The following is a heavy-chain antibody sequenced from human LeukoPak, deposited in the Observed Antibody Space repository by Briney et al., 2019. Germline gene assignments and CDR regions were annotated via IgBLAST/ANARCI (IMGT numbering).Heavy chain of an antibody. D-gene: IGHD3-22*01. CDR3: AKDLYYYDSSGSDGFDY. Sequence: PGGSLRLSCAASGFTFSSYGMHWVRQAPGKGLEWVAFIRYDGSNKYYADSVKGRFTISRDNSKNTLYLQMNSLRAEDTPVYYCAKDLYYYDSSGSDGFDYWGQGTLVTVSS. V-gene: IGHV3-30*02. CDR1: GFTFSSYG. J-gene: IGHJ4*02. CDR2: IRYDGSNK.